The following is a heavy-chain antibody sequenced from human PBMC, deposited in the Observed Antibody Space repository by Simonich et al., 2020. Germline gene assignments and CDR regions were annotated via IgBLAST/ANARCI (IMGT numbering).Heavy chain of an antibody. J-gene: IGHJ4*02. V-gene: IGHV1-18*01. Sequence: QVQLVQSGAEVKKPGASVKVSCKASGYTFTSYGISWVRQAPGQGIEWMGWSSAYNSNTNYAQKLQGRVTMTTDTSTSTAYMELRSLRADDTAVYYCARASRGTSWYYYFDYWGQGTLVTVSS. D-gene: IGHD2-15*01. CDR3: ARASRGTSWYYYFDY. CDR1: GYTFTSYG. CDR2: SSAYNSNT.